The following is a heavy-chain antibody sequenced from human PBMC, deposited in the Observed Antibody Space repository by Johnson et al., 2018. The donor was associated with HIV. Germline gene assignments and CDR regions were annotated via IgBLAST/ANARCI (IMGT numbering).Heavy chain of an antibody. D-gene: IGHD1-26*01. Sequence: QVQLVESGGGVVQPGGSLRLSCAASVFTFNTYGMDWVRQAPGTGLEWVAFIRYDGTNKYYVDSVKGRFTISRDNSKNTLYLQMNSLRAEDTAVYHCAFEMASGGAFDIWGQGTMVTVSS. CDR1: VFTFNTYG. CDR2: IRYDGTNK. V-gene: IGHV3-30*02. CDR3: AFEMASGGAFDI. J-gene: IGHJ3*02.